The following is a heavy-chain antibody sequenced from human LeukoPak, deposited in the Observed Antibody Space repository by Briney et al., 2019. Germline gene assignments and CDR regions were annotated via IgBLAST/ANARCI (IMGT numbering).Heavy chain of an antibody. D-gene: IGHD1-1*01. CDR1: GVTFSNYA. J-gene: IGHJ4*02. Sequence: GGSLRLSCAASGVTFSNYAMSWVRQAPGKGLEWVSAISGSGGSTNYADSLKGRFTISRDNSKNTLYLQMNTLRAEDTAVYYCAKASGTTVIWHYWGQGTLVTVSS. V-gene: IGHV3-23*01. CDR2: ISGSGGST. CDR3: AKASGTTVIWHY.